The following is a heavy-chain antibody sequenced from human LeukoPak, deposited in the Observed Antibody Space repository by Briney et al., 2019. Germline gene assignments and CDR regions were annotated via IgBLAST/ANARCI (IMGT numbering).Heavy chain of an antibody. CDR2: IYYSRST. J-gene: IGHJ5*02. CDR3: ARGGGLGGVLINWFDP. D-gene: IGHD3-3*01. CDR1: GGSISSSSYY. Sequence: SETLSLTCTVSGGSISSSSYYWGWIRPPPGKGLEWIGYIYYSRSTNYNPSLKSRVTISVDTSKNQFSLKLNSVTAADTAVYYCARGGGLGGVLINWFDPWGQGTLVTVSS. V-gene: IGHV4-39*07.